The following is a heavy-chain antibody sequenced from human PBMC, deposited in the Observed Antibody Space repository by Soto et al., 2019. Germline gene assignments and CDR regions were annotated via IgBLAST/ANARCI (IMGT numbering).Heavy chain of an antibody. Sequence: EVQLVESGGGVVRPGGSLRLSCAASGFTFDDYGMSWVRQAPGKGLEWVSGITWSGGRTGYADSVKGRFTISRDTAKNSPYLQMHSLRAKDTALYHFAVVTVPADIRGDGSYPFDVWGQGTMVTVSS. V-gene: IGHV3-20*01. D-gene: IGHD2-2*01. CDR1: GFTFDDYG. CDR3: AVVTVPADIRGDGSYPFDV. J-gene: IGHJ3*01. CDR2: ITWSGGRT.